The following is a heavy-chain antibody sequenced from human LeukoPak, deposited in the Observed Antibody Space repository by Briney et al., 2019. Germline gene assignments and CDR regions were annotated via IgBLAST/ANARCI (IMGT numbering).Heavy chain of an antibody. Sequence: TSETLSLTCAVYGGSFSGYYWSWIRQPPGKGLEWIGEINHSGSTNYNPSLKSRVTISVDTSKNQFSLKLSSVTAADTAVYYCARRTAIYYYYYYYMDVWGKGTTVTISS. D-gene: IGHD3-9*01. CDR1: GGSFSGYY. V-gene: IGHV4-34*01. CDR2: INHSGST. CDR3: ARRTAIYYYYYYYMDV. J-gene: IGHJ6*03.